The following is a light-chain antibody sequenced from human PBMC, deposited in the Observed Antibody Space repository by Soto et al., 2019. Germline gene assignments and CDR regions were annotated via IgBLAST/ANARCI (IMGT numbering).Light chain of an antibody. J-gene: IGLJ3*02. CDR2: LNSDGRH. V-gene: IGLV4-69*01. CDR3: QTWGTGIGRV. CDR1: SGHSNNA. Sequence: QSVLTQSPSASASLGASVKLTCTLSSGHSNNAIAWHQQQPEKGPRYLMKLNSDGRHSKGDGIPDRFSGSSFGAERYLTISSLQSEDEADYYCQTWGTGIGRVFGGGTKVTVL.